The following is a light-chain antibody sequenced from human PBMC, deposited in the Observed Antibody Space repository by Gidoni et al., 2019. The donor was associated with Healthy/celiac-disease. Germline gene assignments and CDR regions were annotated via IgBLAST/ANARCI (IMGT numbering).Light chain of an antibody. CDR1: SSNIGAGYD. J-gene: IGLJ2*01. Sequence: QSVLTQPPSVAGATGQRVTIPCTGSSSNIGAGYDVHWYQQLPGTARKLLIYGNSNRPSGVTGRFSGSKSGTSASLAITGLQAADEADYYCQSYDSSLSGPNVVFGGGTKLTVL. V-gene: IGLV1-40*01. CDR2: GNS. CDR3: QSYDSSLSGPNVV.